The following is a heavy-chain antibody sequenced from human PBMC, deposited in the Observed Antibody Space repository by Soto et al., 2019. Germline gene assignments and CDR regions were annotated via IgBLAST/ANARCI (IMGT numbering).Heavy chain of an antibody. V-gene: IGHV5-51*01. J-gene: IGHJ6*02. Sequence: PGESLKISCKGSGYSFTSYWIGWVRQMPGKGLEWMGIIYPGDSDTRYSPSFQGQVTISAVKSISTAYLQWSSLKASDTAMYYCASPSRDGYKDNYYYYGMDVWGQGTTVTVSS. CDR3: ASPSRDGYKDNYYYYGMDV. D-gene: IGHD5-12*01. CDR1: GYSFTSYW. CDR2: IYPGDSDT.